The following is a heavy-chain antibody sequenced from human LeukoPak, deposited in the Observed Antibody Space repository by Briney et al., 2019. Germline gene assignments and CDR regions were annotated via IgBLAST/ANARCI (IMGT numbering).Heavy chain of an antibody. D-gene: IGHD6-13*01. J-gene: IGHJ4*02. CDR3: ARWDSSNWHYDY. CDR1: GGSISSHY. V-gene: IGHV4-59*11. CDR2: IYYSGST. Sequence: PSETLSLTCTVSGGSISSHYWSWIRQPPGKGLEWIGYIYYSGSTNYNPSLKSRVTISVDTSKNQFSLKLSSVTAADTAVYYCARWDSSNWHYDYWGQGTLVTVSS.